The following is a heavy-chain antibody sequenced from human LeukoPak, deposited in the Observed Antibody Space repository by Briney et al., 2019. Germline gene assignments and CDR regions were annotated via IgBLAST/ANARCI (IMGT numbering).Heavy chain of an antibody. CDR2: INPDSGGT. Sequence: ASVKVSCKASGYTFTGYYMHWVRQAPGQGLEWMGWINPDSGGTNYAQKFQGRVTMTRDTSISTAYMDLSSLRSEDTAVYYCARTLAGDYGSELDYWGQGTLVTVSS. D-gene: IGHD4-17*01. J-gene: IGHJ4*02. CDR1: GYTFTGYY. V-gene: IGHV1-2*02. CDR3: ARTLAGDYGSELDY.